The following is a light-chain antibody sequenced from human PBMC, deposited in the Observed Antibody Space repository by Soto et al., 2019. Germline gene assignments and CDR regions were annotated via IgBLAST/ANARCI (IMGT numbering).Light chain of an antibody. J-gene: IGKJ1*01. V-gene: IGKV3-15*01. CDR2: GAS. CDR1: ESVATN. CDR3: QQYTNWPWT. Sequence: IGMTQSPATLSVSPGERATLSCRASESVATNLALYQQTPGQAPRLLIYGASNRATGGPARFSGSGSGTEFTLTISSLQSVDFAVYSCQQYTNWPWTFGQGTKVDI.